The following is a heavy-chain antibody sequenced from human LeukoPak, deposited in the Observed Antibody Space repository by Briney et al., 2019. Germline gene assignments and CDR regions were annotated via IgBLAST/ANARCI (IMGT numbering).Heavy chain of an antibody. CDR3: ARRGYDILTGYSWEAFDI. D-gene: IGHD3-9*01. V-gene: IGHV5-51*01. CDR2: IYPGDSET. CDR1: GYRFTSYW. J-gene: IGHJ3*02. Sequence: GESLKISCKASGYRFTSYWIGWVRQMPGKGLEWMGVIYPGDSETKYSPSFQGQVTISVDKSITTAYLQWSSLKASDTAMYYCARRGYDILTGYSWEAFDIWGQRTMVTVPS.